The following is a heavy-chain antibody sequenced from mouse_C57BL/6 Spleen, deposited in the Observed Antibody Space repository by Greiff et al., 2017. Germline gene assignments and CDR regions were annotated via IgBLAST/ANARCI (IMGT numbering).Heavy chain of an antibody. CDR1: GFTFTDYG. CDR3: ARMDLNGYCLFAY. V-gene: IGHV5-17*01. Sequence: EVKLVESGGGLVKPGGSLKLSCAASGFTFTDYGMHWVRQAPEKGLEWVAYISSGSSTIYYTDTVKGRFTISRDNAKNTLFLQMTSLRTEDTAMYYCARMDLNGYCLFAYWGQGTLVTVSA. D-gene: IGHD2-3*01. J-gene: IGHJ3*01. CDR2: ISSGSSTI.